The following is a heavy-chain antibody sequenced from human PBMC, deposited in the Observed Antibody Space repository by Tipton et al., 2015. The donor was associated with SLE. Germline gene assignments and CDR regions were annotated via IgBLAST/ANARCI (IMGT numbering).Heavy chain of an antibody. J-gene: IGHJ6*03. D-gene: IGHD6-19*01. CDR2: IYSSGST. V-gene: IGHV4-59*01. CDR3: ARVLRSAWNDYYYFMDV. CDR1: GASISNYY. Sequence: TLSLTCTVSGASISNYYWSWIRQSPGKGLEWIGYIYSSGSTNYNPSLRSRVTMSVDTSKNQFSLKMSSVTAADTAVYYCARVLRSAWNDYYYFMDVWGKGTTVTVSS.